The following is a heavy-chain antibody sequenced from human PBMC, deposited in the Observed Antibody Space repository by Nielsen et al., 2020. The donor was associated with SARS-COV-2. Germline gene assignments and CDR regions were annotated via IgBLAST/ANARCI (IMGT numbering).Heavy chain of an antibody. D-gene: IGHD2-15*01. CDR2: IIPIFGTA. CDR3: ARGRMRGDAFDI. V-gene: IGHV1-69*13. Sequence: SVKVSCKASGGTFSSYAISWVRQAPGQGLEWMGGIIPIFGTANYAQKFQGRVTITADESTSTAYMELSSLRSEDTAVYYCARGRMRGDAFDIWGQGTMVTVSS. J-gene: IGHJ3*02. CDR1: GGTFSSYA.